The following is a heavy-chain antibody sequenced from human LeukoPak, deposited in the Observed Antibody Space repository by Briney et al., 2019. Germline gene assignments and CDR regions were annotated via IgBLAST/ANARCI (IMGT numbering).Heavy chain of an antibody. Sequence: SETLSLTCTVSGGSINSYYWSCIRQPPGKGLEWIGYIYYSGSTNYNPSLKSRVTISVDTSKNQFSLKLSSVTAADTAVYYCARHPNYYASSVGPHWYCYLWGRGTLVTVSS. CDR3: ARHPNYYASSVGPHWYCYL. J-gene: IGHJ2*01. CDR1: GGSINSYY. V-gene: IGHV4-59*08. CDR2: IYYSGST. D-gene: IGHD3-22*01.